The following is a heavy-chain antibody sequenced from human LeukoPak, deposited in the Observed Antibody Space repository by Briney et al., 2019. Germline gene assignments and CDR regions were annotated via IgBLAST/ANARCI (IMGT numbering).Heavy chain of an antibody. Sequence: ASVKVSCKASGYTFTSYAMHWVRQAPGQRLEWMGWINAGNGNTKYSQKFQGRVTITRDTSASTAYMELSSLRSEDTAVYYCARPMVRGKGPYYYGMDVWGQGTTVTVSS. CDR2: INAGNGNT. CDR1: GYTFTSYA. J-gene: IGHJ6*02. D-gene: IGHD3-10*01. CDR3: ARPMVRGKGPYYYGMDV. V-gene: IGHV1-3*01.